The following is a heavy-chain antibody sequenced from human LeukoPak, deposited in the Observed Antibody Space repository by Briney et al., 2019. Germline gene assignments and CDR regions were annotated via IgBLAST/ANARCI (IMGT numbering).Heavy chain of an antibody. CDR2: IIPIFGTA. D-gene: IGHD3-10*01. V-gene: IGHV1-69*05. J-gene: IGHJ4*02. CDR3: ATPLDYYGSGSSNFDY. Sequence: SVKVSCKASGGTFSSYAISWVRQASGQGLEWMGGIIPIFGTANYAQKFQGRVTITTDESTSTAYMELSSLRSEDTAVYYCATPLDYYGSGSSNFDYWGQGTLVTVSS. CDR1: GGTFSSYA.